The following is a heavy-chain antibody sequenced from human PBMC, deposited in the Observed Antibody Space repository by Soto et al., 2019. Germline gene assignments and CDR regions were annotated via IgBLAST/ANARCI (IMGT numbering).Heavy chain of an antibody. V-gene: IGHV1-3*01. CDR3: ARSIVATIRPLSPWNV. D-gene: IGHD5-12*01. CDR2: INAGNGNT. J-gene: IGHJ6*02. Sequence: QVQLVQSGAEVKKPGASVKVSCKASGYTFTSYAMHWVRQAPGQRLEWMGWINAGNGNTKYSQKFQGRVTITRDTXAXXAYMELSSLRSEDTAVYYCARSIVATIRPLSPWNVWGQGTTVAVSS. CDR1: GYTFTSYA.